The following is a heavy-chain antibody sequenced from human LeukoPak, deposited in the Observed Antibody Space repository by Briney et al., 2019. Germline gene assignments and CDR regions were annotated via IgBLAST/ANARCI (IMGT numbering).Heavy chain of an antibody. CDR3: AKADTYDSNSCGYPDAIDM. V-gene: IGHV1-46*01. D-gene: IGHD3-22*01. CDR2: INPSGGST. Sequence: GASVKVSCKASGYTFTSYYMHWVRQAPGQGLEWMGIINPSGGSTSYAQKFQGRVTMTRDTSTSTVYMELSSLRSDATAVYYCAKADTYDSNSCGYPDAIDMWGQGTMVIVSS. CDR1: GYTFTSYY. J-gene: IGHJ3*02.